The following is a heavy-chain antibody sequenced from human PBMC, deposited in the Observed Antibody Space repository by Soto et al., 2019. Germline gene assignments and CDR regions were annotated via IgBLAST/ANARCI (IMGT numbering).Heavy chain of an antibody. CDR1: GYTFTSYY. CDR3: ARLIAVAGTGPYFDY. D-gene: IGHD6-19*01. CDR2: INPSGGST. J-gene: IGHJ4*02. V-gene: IGHV1-46*01. Sequence: ASVKVSCKASGYTFTSYYMHWLRQAPGQGLEWMGIINPSGGSTSYAQKFQGRVTMTRDTSTSTVYMELSSPRSEDTAVYYCARLIAVAGTGPYFDYWGQGTLVTVSS.